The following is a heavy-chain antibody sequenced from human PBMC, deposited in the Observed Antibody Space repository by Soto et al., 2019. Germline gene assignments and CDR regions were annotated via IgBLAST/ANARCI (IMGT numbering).Heavy chain of an antibody. CDR1: GFTFSNYG. CDR3: GKYSDYGYYRDWFDP. J-gene: IGHJ5*02. D-gene: IGHD4-17*01. CDR2: ISYHGNNK. Sequence: QVQLVESGGGVVQPGRSLILSCGASGFTFSNYGMHWVRQAPGKGLEWVAVISYHGNNKYYADSVKGRFTISRDNSKNTLYLQMNSLRAEDTAVYYCGKYSDYGYYRDWFDPWGQGTRVTVSS. V-gene: IGHV3-30*18.